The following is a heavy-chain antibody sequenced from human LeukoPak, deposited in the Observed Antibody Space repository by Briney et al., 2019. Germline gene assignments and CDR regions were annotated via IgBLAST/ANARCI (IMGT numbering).Heavy chain of an antibody. D-gene: IGHD3-22*01. J-gene: IGHJ3*02. Sequence: SETLSLTCTVSDGSISSYYWSWIRQPPGKGLGWIGYIYYSGSTNYNPSLKSRVTISVDTSKNQFSLKLSSVTAADTAVYYCASSDSSGYYYLGAFDTWGQGTMVTVSS. V-gene: IGHV4-59*01. CDR3: ASSDSSGYYYLGAFDT. CDR1: DGSISSYY. CDR2: IYYSGST.